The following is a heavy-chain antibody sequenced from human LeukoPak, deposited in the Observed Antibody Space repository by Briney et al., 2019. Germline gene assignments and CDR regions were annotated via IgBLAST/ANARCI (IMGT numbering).Heavy chain of an antibody. CDR1: GFTFSSYN. V-gene: IGHV3-21*01. J-gene: IGHJ4*02. Sequence: GGSLRLSCAASGFTFSSYNMNWVRQAPGKGLEWVSSISRSSDYIYYADSVKGRFTISRDNAENSLYLQMNSLRDEDTAVYYCARAMRSGYDYWGQGTLVTVSS. CDR2: ISRSSDYI. D-gene: IGHD5-12*01. CDR3: ARAMRSGYDY.